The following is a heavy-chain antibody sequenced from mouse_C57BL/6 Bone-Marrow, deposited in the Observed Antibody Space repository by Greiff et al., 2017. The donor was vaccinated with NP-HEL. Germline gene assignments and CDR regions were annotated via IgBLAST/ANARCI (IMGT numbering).Heavy chain of an antibody. V-gene: IGHV1-26*01. CDR3: ARATYYDYDGAMDF. CDR2: INHNNGGN. D-gene: IGHD2-4*01. J-gene: IGHJ4*01. CDR1: GYTFTDYY. Sequence: VQLQQSGPELVKPGASVKISCKASGYTFTDYYMNWVKQSHGKSLEWIGDINHNNGGNSYNQKFKGKATLPVDKSSSTAYMELRSLTSEDSAVYYCARATYYDYDGAMDFWGQGTSVTVSS.